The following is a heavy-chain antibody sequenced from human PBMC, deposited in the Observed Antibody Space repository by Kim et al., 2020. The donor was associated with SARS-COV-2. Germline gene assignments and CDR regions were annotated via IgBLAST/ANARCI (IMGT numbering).Heavy chain of an antibody. J-gene: IGHJ4*02. CDR3: AKLDASRNFDY. V-gene: IGHV3-73*01. CDR2: IRSRANTYAT. Sequence: GGSLRLSCAASGFNFSAFAIFWVRQASGKGLEWVGRIRSRANTYATAYASSVTGRFTVSRDDSKNTAYLQMNSLKTEDTAIYYCAKLDASRNFDYWGQGTLVTVSS. CDR1: GFNFSAFA. D-gene: IGHD6-13*01.